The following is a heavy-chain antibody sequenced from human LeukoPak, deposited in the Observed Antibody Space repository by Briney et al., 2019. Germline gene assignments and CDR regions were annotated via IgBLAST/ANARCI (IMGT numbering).Heavy chain of an antibody. J-gene: IGHJ5*02. V-gene: IGHV4-30-4*01. CDR2: MYYSGST. Sequence: SETLSLTCTVSGGSISSGDYYWSWIRQPPGKGLEWNAYMYYSGSTYYNPSLKSRVTMSADTSKNQLSLKLSSVTAADTAVYYCARPYYYDSRIDPWGQGILVTVSS. CDR1: GGSISSGDYY. D-gene: IGHD3-22*01. CDR3: ARPYYYDSRIDP.